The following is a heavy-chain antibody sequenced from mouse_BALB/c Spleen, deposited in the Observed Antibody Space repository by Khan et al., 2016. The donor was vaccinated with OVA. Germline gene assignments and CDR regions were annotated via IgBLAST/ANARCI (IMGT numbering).Heavy chain of an antibody. J-gene: IGHJ2*01. Sequence: VQLQESGAELVRPGASVKLSCKTSGYIFTSYWIHWVKQRSGQGLEWIARIYPGTDNTYYNEKLKETATLTEDKSSRNAYMQLSLLKSEDSAVYSCAREEALYYFDYWGQGTTLTVSS. CDR2: IYPGTDNT. D-gene: IGHD3-2*02. CDR3: AREEALYYFDY. V-gene: IGHV1S132*01. CDR1: GYIFTSYW.